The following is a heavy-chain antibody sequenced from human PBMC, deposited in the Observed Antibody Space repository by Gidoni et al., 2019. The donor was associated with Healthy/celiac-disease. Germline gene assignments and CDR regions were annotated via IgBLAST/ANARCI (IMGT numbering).Heavy chain of an antibody. V-gene: IGHV5-51*01. Sequence: EVQLVQSGAEVKKPGESLKISCKGSGYSFTSYWIGWGRQMPGKGLEWMGMIYPGDSDTRYSPSIQGKVTIAADKSISTAYLQWSSMKASDTDMYYCARERSHDRSLDPWGQGTLVTVSS. D-gene: IGHD1-26*01. CDR3: ARERSHDRSLDP. J-gene: IGHJ5*02. CDR1: GYSFTSYW. CDR2: IYPGDSDT.